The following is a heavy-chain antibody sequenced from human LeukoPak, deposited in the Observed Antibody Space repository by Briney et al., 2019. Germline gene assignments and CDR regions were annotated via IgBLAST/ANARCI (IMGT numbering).Heavy chain of an antibody. CDR3: ARFDQLLCLAY. CDR2: IWYDGSNK. V-gene: IGHV3-33*01. Sequence: GGSLRLSCAASGFTFSSYGMHWVRQAPGKGLEWVAVIWYDGSNKYYADSVKGRFTISRDNSKNTLYLQMNSLRAEDTAVYYCARFDQLLCLAYWGQGTLVTVSS. D-gene: IGHD2-2*01. CDR1: GFTFSSYG. J-gene: IGHJ4*02.